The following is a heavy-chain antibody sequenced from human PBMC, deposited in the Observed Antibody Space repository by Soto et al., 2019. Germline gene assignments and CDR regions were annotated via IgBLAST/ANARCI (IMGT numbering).Heavy chain of an antibody. CDR3: ARDKTGTTLSWFAP. CDR1: GGSISRCY. V-gene: IGHV4-59*01. CDR2: IYYSGST. J-gene: IGHJ5*02. D-gene: IGHD1-7*01. Sequence: PEKLSHTRTVSGGSISRCYWSWIRQPPGKGLEWIGYIYYSGSTNYNPSLKSRVTISVDTSKNQFSLKLSSVTAVDTAVYYCARDKTGTTLSWFAPWGKGTLVTVS.